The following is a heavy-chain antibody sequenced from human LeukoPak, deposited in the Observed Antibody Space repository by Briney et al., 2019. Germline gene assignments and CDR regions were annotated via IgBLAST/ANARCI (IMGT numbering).Heavy chain of an antibody. J-gene: IGHJ3*02. V-gene: IGHV3-11*01. Sequence: GGPLRLSRAASGFTLCDYYMSWSRQTPGEGLEWLSYISSSGKTMYNADSVKGRFTISMDNAKKSLYLKMNSLPAEETALYYCARFRGITEIGVQGSGFDIWGKGTTVTVSS. D-gene: IGHD1-20*01. CDR3: ARFRGITEIGVQGSGFDI. CDR1: GFTLCDYY. CDR2: ISSSGKTM.